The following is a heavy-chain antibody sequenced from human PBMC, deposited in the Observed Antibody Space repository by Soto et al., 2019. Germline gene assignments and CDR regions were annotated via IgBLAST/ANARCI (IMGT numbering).Heavy chain of an antibody. CDR3: TTDLSSSSVRYDY. D-gene: IGHD3-10*01. CDR2: IKSKTDGETT. V-gene: IGHV3-15*01. J-gene: IGHJ4*02. CDR1: GFTFSNAW. Sequence: GGSLRLSCAASGFTFSNAWMNWVRHAPGRGLEWVGRIKSKTDGETTDYAAPVKGRFTISRNDSKNTLFLQMNSLKTQDTAVYYCTTDLSSSSVRYDYWGQGTLVTVS.